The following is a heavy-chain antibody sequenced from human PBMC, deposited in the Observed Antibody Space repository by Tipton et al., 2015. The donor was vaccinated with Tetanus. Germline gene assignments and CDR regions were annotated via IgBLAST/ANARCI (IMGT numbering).Heavy chain of an antibody. CDR1: GGSSSSFY. D-gene: IGHD1-1*01. CDR2: INQRGT. J-gene: IGHJ6*02. Sequence: TLSLTCEVSGGSSSSFYWSWIRQPPGGGLEWIGEINQRGTTYNPSLNRRATISVDSSATQLSLIITSVTAADAAVYYCVTVNFPNYYHYGMDVWGQGTTVTVSS. V-gene: IGHV4-34*01. CDR3: VTVNFPNYYHYGMDV.